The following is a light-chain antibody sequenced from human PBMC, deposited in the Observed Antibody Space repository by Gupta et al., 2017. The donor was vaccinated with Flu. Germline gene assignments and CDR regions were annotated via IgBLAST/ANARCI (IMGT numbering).Light chain of an antibody. Sequence: DIQMTQSPSTLSASVGDRVTSTCRASQSISNWLAWYQQKPGKVPKLLIYQASRGESGVSSRFSGGGAEKEFTLTSHSPQSDDVASYYYQQDHSLWTFGQGTKVEIK. CDR2: QAS. J-gene: IGKJ1*01. CDR3: QQDHSLWT. V-gene: IGKV1-5*03. CDR1: QSISNW.